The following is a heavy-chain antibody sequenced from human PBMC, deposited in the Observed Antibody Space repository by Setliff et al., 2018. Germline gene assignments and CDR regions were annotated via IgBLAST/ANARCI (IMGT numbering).Heavy chain of an antibody. D-gene: IGHD1-26*01. CDR2: IIPIFGNT. CDR1: GGTFSSYA. J-gene: IGHJ4*02. V-gene: IGHV1-18*01. Sequence: ASVKVSCKASGGTFSSYAISWVRQATGQGLEWMGKIIPIFGNTGYAQKLQGRVTMTTDTSTSTAYMELSRLRSDDTAVYYCARALGATITHFDYWGQGTLVTVSS. CDR3: ARALGATITHFDY.